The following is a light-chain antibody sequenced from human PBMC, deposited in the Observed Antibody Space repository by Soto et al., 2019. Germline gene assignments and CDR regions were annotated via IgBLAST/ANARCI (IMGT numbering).Light chain of an antibody. V-gene: IGKV3-20*01. J-gene: IGKJ1*01. CDR2: GAS. CDR3: QQYGSSPGT. Sequence: EIVLTQSPGTLSLSPGERATLSCWASQSVTSNYLDWYQQKPGQAPRLLIFGASIRATGLPDRFSGSGSGTDFTLTISRLEPEDFAVYYCQQYGSSPGTFGQGTKVEIK. CDR1: QSVTSNY.